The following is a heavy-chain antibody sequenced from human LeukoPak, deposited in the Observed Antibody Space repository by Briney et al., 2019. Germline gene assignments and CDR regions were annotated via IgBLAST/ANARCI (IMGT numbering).Heavy chain of an antibody. CDR3: ARGAFWSGYNPFDY. J-gene: IGHJ4*02. Sequence: GGSLRLSCAASGFTVSSNYMSWVRQAPGKGLEWVSVIYSGGSAYYADSVKGRFTISRDNSKNTLYLQMNSLRAEDTAVYYCARGAFWSGYNPFDYWGQGTLVTVSS. CDR1: GFTVSSNY. CDR2: IYSGGSA. V-gene: IGHV3-66*01. D-gene: IGHD3-3*01.